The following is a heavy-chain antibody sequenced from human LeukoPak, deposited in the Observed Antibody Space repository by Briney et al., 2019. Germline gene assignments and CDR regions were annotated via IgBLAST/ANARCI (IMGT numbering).Heavy chain of an antibody. CDR3: ARDRTRTGYSSGWYHDY. D-gene: IGHD6-19*01. CDR2: INPNSGGT. CDR1: GYTFTGYY. V-gene: IGHV1-2*02. J-gene: IGHJ4*02. Sequence: ASVTVSCKASGYTFTGYYMHWVRQAPGQGLEWMGWINPNSGGTNYAQKFQGRVTMTRDTSISTAYMELSRLRSDDTAVYYCARDRTRTGYSSGWYHDYWGQGTLVTVSS.